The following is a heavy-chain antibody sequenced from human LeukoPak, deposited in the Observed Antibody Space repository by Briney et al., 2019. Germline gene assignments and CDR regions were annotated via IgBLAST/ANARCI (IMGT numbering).Heavy chain of an antibody. D-gene: IGHD3-9*01. CDR3: VKDQYYDILTGYPKGAG. CDR1: GFTFSSYW. CDR2: IKQDGSEK. J-gene: IGHJ4*02. Sequence: GGSLRLSCAASGFTFSSYWMSWVRQAPGKGLEWVANIKQDGSEKYYVDSVKGRFTISRDNSKSTLYLQMNSLRAEDTAVYYCVKDQYYDILTGYPKGAGWGQGTLVTVSS. V-gene: IGHV3-7*01.